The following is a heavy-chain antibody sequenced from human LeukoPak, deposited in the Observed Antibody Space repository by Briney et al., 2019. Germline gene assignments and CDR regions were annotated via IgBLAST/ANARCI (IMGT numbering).Heavy chain of an antibody. CDR3: ARGEERSAVRFFRDTNLYYFDY. Sequence: ASVKVSCKASGYTFTSYYMHWVRQAPGQGLEWMGIINPSGGSTSYAQKFQGRVTMTRDTSTSTVYMELSSLRSEDTAVYYCARGEERSAVRFFRDTNLYYFDYWGQGTLVTVSS. CDR1: GYTFTSYY. D-gene: IGHD3-3*01. CDR2: INPSGGST. V-gene: IGHV1-46*01. J-gene: IGHJ4*02.